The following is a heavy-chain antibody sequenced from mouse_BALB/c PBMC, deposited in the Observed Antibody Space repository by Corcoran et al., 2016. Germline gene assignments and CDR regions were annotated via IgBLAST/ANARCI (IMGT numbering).Heavy chain of an antibody. CDR2: ISCYKGAT. D-gene: IGHD3-1*01. CDR3: ARSARATYYFDY. Sequence: LVKTGASVKISCKASGYSFTGYYMHWVKQSHGKSLEWIGYISCYKGATSYNQKFKGKATFTVDTSSSTADMQFNSLTSEDSAVYYGARSARATYYFDYWGQCTTLTVSS. V-gene: IGHV1S34*01. J-gene: IGHJ2*01. CDR1: GYSFTGYY.